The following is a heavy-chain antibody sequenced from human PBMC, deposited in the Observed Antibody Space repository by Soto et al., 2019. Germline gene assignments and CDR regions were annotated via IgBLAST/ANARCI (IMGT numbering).Heavy chain of an antibody. CDR3: TGGPAGDKVDY. Sequence: QVQLQESGPGLVKPSQTLSLTCTVSGGSMTNVDDNWSWIRQAPDKGLEWIGDIYDGGSTYTNPSLKSRVTRLLATSKNHCSLKLSSLSAADTAVYYFTGGPAGDKVDYWGQGTLVTVSS. CDR1: GGSMTNVDDN. CDR2: IYDGGST. D-gene: IGHD7-27*01. V-gene: IGHV4-30-4*01. J-gene: IGHJ4*02.